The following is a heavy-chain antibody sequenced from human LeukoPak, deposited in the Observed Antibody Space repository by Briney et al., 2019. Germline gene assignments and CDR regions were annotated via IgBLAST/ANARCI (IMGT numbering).Heavy chain of an antibody. V-gene: IGHV3-74*01. CDR2: INGDGSNT. J-gene: IGHJ4*02. Sequence: GGSLRLSCVASGFPFSSYWMHWVRQAPGKGLVWVSRINGDGSNTNYADSVKGRFTISRDNAKNTLFLQMNSLRAEDTAVYYCARGGERCSSSSCYPDYWGQGTLVTVSS. CDR1: GFPFSSYW. D-gene: IGHD2-15*01. CDR3: ARGGERCSSSSCYPDY.